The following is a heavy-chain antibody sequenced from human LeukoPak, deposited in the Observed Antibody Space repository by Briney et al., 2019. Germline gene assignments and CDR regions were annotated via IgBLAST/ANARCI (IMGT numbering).Heavy chain of an antibody. CDR1: GFTFSTYA. CDR2: IVGSDGSI. J-gene: IGHJ5*02. Sequence: PGGSLRLSCAASGFTFSTYAMSWVRQAPGKGLEWVSGIVGSDGSIYYADSVKGRFTISRDNTKSTLYLQMNSLRAEDTAVYYCAKDWGYCSSTSCYRPVWFDPWGQGTLVTVSS. D-gene: IGHD2-2*02. V-gene: IGHV3-23*01. CDR3: AKDWGYCSSTSCYRPVWFDP.